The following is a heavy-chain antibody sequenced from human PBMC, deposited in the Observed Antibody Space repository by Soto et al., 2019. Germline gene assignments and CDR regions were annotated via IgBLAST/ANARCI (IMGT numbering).Heavy chain of an antibody. CDR3: AREAKGVVGYYFDY. V-gene: IGHV1-69*01. J-gene: IGHJ4*02. CDR2: ITPVFGST. D-gene: IGHD2-15*01. CDR1: GATFSSDT. Sequence: QVHLVQSGAEVKKPGSSVKVSCKTSGATFSSDTINWLRQAPGQGLEWMGGITPVFGSTNYAQKFRGRVTFAADLSTSTVYMNRNSLRAEDTAVDYCAREAKGVVGYYFDYWGQGTLVTVSS.